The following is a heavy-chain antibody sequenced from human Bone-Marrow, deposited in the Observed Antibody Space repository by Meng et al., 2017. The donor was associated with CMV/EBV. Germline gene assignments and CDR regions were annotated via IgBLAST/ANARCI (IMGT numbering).Heavy chain of an antibody. CDR1: GFTFSSYS. D-gene: IGHD2-21*01. J-gene: IGHJ4*02. V-gene: IGHV3-21*04. CDR3: AILPGIVTSTDY. Sequence: GESLKISCAASGFTFSSYSMDWVRQAPGKGLEWVSSISSSSSYIYYADSVKGRFTISRDNAKNSLYLQMNSLRAEDTALYYCAILPGIVTSTDYWGQGTLVTVSS. CDR2: ISSSSSYI.